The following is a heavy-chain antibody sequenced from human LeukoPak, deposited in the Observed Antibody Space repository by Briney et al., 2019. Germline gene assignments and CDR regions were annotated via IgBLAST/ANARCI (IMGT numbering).Heavy chain of an antibody. CDR1: GYGFTNYW. V-gene: IGHV5-51*01. CDR2: IYPSDSDT. D-gene: IGHD6-19*01. CDR3: ASSSGPFDN. J-gene: IGHJ4*02. Sequence: GESLKISCKGSGYGFTNYWIGWVRQMPGKGLEWMGIIYPSDSDTRYSPPFQGLVTISVDKSISTAYLQWNSLQASDTAMYYCASSSGPFDNWGQGTLVTVSS.